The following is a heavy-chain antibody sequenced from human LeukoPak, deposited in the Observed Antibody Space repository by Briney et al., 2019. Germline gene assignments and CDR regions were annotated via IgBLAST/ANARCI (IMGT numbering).Heavy chain of an antibody. CDR3: ASNPVFGPYFDY. CDR1: GGSISSYY. Sequence: PSETLSLTCTVSGGSISSYYWSWIRQPAGKGLEWIGRIYTGGSTNYNPSLKSRVTMSVDTSKNQLSLKLSSVTAADTAVYYCASNPVFGPYFDYWGQGTLVTVSS. CDR2: IYTGGST. D-gene: IGHD3/OR15-3a*01. V-gene: IGHV4-4*07. J-gene: IGHJ4*02.